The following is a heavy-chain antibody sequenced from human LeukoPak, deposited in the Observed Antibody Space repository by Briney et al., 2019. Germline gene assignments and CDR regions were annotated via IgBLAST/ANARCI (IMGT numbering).Heavy chain of an antibody. J-gene: IGHJ6*03. CDR2: VSNSGST. V-gene: IGHV4-59*11. D-gene: IGHD2-15*01. CDR3: GRDALVGHFSYYYMDV. Sequence: PSETLSLTCTVSGGSIISHYWTWIRQSPVKGLEWIGDVSNSGSTSYNPSLKSRVTISIDTTKNQFSLKLRSVTAADTAVYYCGRDALVGHFSYYYMDVWGNGTTATVSS. CDR1: GGSIISHY.